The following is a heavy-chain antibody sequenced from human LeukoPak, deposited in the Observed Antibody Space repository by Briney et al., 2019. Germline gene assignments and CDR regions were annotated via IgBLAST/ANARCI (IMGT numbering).Heavy chain of an antibody. CDR1: GFIVSNNY. V-gene: IGHV3-53*01. CDR2: IYGGDST. CDR3: ARYPRLTTLGATAFDI. D-gene: IGHD5-12*01. J-gene: IGHJ3*02. Sequence: GGSLRLSCAASGFIVSNNYMSWVRQAPGKGLEWVSAIYGGDSTEYADSVKGRFTISRDNSKNTLYLQMNSLRAEDTAIYYCARYPRLTTLGATAFDIWGQGTMVTVSS.